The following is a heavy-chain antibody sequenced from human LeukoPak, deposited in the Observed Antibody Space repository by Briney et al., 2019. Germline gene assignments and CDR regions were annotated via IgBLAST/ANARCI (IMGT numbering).Heavy chain of an antibody. Sequence: GGSLRLFCAASEYTFSSYWMHWVRQVPGQGLVWVSRIDTDGRTTDYADSVRGRFTIYRDNVQNTLYLQMNSLTAEDTAVYYCARDVAGARSYWGQGALVSVSS. D-gene: IGHD3-10*01. CDR2: IDTDGRTT. V-gene: IGHV3-74*01. CDR3: ARDVAGARSY. J-gene: IGHJ4*02. CDR1: EYTFSSYW.